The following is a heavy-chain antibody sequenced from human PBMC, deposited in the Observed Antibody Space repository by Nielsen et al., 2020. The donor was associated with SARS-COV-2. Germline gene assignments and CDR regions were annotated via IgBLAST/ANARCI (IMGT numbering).Heavy chain of an antibody. D-gene: IGHD2-8*01. Sequence: SETLSLTCVVYGGSFGGYYWSWIRQPPGKGLEWIGEVNYRGGTNYNPSLKSRVTISMDASKNQFSLKMSSVTAADTAVYYCARDHGIVLISNWFDPWGQGTLVTVSS. CDR1: GGSFGGYY. CDR3: ARDHGIVLISNWFDP. V-gene: IGHV4-34*01. CDR2: VNYRGGT. J-gene: IGHJ5*02.